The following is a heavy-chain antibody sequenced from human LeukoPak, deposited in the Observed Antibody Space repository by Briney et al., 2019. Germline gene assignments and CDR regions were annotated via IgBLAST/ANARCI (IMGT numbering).Heavy chain of an antibody. V-gene: IGHV3-66*01. D-gene: IGHD2-8*01. J-gene: IGHJ4*02. CDR2: IYSGGST. CDR1: GFTVTSNY. Sequence: GGSLRLSCAASGFTVTSNYMSWVRLAPGKGLEWVSVIYSGGSTYYADSVKGRFTISRDNAKNSLYLQMNSLRAEDTAVYYCARVKGYCTNGVCYYFDYWGQGTLVTVSS. CDR3: ARVKGYCTNGVCYYFDY.